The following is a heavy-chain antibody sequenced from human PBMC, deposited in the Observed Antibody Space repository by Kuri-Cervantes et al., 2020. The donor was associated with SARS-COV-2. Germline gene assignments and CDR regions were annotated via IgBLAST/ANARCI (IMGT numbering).Heavy chain of an antibody. V-gene: IGHV4-38-2*01. J-gene: IGHJ4*02. CDR2: ISHSGST. CDR3: ARHSYDFWSGSEPFDY. Sequence: SETLSLTCYVSGFSYHWGWIRQSPGKGLEWIGSISHSGSTYYSPSLKSRVTISADTSNNQFSLTMRSVAAADTAVYYCARHSYDFWSGSEPFDYWGQGTLVTVSS. D-gene: IGHD3-3*01. CDR1: GFSYH.